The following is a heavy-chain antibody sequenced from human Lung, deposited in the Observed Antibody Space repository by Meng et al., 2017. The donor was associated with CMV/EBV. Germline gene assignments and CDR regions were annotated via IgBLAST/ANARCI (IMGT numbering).Heavy chain of an antibody. V-gene: IGHV7-4-1*02. D-gene: IGHD3-22*01. Sequence: VQLVPSGTQWKKPGASERFSCKASGYTFHSYAMNWVRQAPGQGLKGMGWINTNTGNPTYAQGFTGRFVFSLDTSVSTAYLQISSLKAEDTDVYYYARGDYYDSSGLDYWGHGTLVTVSS. CDR3: ARGDYYDSSGLDY. J-gene: IGHJ4*01. CDR1: GYTFHSYA. CDR2: INTNTGNP.